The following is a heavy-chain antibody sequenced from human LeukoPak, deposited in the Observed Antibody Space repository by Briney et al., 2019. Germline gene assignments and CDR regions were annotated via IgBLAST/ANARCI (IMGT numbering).Heavy chain of an antibody. D-gene: IGHD6-13*01. CDR2: IYYSGST. V-gene: IGHV4-59*12. J-gene: IGHJ4*02. CDR3: ARSAFLVTAPGLYYFDY. Sequence: PSETLSLTCTVSGGSINNNYWSWIRQPPGKGLEWIGYIYYSGSTNYNPPLKGRVTMSVATSKNQFSLHLGSVTAADTAVYYCARSAFLVTAPGLYYFDYWGQGTLVAVSS. CDR1: GGSINNNY.